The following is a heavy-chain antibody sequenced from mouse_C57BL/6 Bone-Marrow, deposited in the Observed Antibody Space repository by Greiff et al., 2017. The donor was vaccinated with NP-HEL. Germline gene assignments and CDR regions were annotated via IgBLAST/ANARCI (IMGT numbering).Heavy chain of an antibody. CDR3: GTYYGSSHWYFDV. CDR2: IYPVSGET. Sequence: LMESGAELASPGASVTLSCKASGYTFTDHIMNWVKKRPGQGLEWIGRIYPVSGETNYNQKFMGKATFSVDRSSSTVYMVLNSLTSEDPAFYYCGTYYGSSHWYFDVWGTGTTVTVSS. CDR1: GYTFTDHI. J-gene: IGHJ1*03. V-gene: IGHV1-11*01. D-gene: IGHD1-1*01.